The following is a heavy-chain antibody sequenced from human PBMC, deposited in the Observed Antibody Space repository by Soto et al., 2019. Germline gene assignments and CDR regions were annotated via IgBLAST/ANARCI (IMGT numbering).Heavy chain of an antibody. D-gene: IGHD6-19*01. J-gene: IGHJ6*03. Sequence: ASVKVSCKASGYTFTSYGISWVRQAPGQGLEWMGWISAYNGNTNYAQKLQGRVTMTTDTSTRTAYMELRSLRSDDTAVYYCARERRDGYSSGFNPAEYYMDVWGKGTTVTVSS. CDR2: ISAYNGNT. CDR3: ARERRDGYSSGFNPAEYYMDV. CDR1: GYTFTSYG. V-gene: IGHV1-18*01.